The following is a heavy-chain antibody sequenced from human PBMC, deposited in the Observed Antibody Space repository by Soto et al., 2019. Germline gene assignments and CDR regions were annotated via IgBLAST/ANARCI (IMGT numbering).Heavy chain of an antibody. Sequence: QVQLVQSGAEVKKPGASVKVSCKASGYTFTSYAMHWVRQAPGQRLEWMGWINAGNGNTKYSQKFQGRVTITRDTSASTAYMELSSLRSEDTAVYYCARDGVYYYGSGRFYYYYMDVWGKGTTVTVSS. CDR3: ARDGVYYYGSGRFYYYYMDV. D-gene: IGHD3-10*01. J-gene: IGHJ6*03. V-gene: IGHV1-3*01. CDR1: GYTFTSYA. CDR2: INAGNGNT.